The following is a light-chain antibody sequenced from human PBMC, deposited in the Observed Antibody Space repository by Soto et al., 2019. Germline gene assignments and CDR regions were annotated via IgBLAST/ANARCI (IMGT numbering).Light chain of an antibody. V-gene: IGKV1-5*03. J-gene: IGKJ1*01. CDR3: QQSFRSPIT. Sequence: DIQMTQSPSTLSGSVGDRVTITCRASQTISSWLAWYQQKPGKAPKLLIYKASTLKSGVPSRFSGSGSGTEFTLTIRSLQPEDFATYYCQQSFRSPITFGQGTKVDI. CDR2: KAS. CDR1: QTISSW.